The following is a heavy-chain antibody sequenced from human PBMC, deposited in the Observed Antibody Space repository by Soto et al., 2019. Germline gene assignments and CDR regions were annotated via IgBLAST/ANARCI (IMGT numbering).Heavy chain of an antibody. D-gene: IGHD1-1*01. CDR1: GYTFTSYN. J-gene: IGHJ4*02. CDR3: AEPWNKQ. V-gene: IGHV1-8*01. Sequence: QVQLVQSGAEVKKPGASVKVSCKASGYTFTSYNINWVRQATGQGLEWMGWMNPNSGNTGYAQKFQGRVTMTRDTSISTAYMELSSRRSEDTALYYGAEPWNKQRGQGTLVTVSS. CDR2: MNPNSGNT.